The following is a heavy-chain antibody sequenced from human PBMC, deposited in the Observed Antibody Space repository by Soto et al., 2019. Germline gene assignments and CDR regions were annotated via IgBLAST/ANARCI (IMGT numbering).Heavy chain of an antibody. CDR3: ARHRRGDHVDTAMAPPYYYYYGMDV. CDR1: GYSFTSYW. CDR2: IYPGDSDT. D-gene: IGHD5-18*01. Sequence: PGESLKISCKGSGYSFTSYWIGWVRQMPGKGLEWMGIIYPGDSDTRYSPSFPGQVAFSADKSISTAYLQWSGLKASDTAMYYCARHRRGDHVDTAMAPPYYYYYGMDVWGQGTTVTVSS. V-gene: IGHV5-51*01. J-gene: IGHJ6*02.